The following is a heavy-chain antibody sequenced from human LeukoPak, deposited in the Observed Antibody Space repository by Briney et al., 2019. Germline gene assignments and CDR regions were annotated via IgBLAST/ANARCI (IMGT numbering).Heavy chain of an antibody. CDR1: GFTFSSYG. D-gene: IGHD2-2*01. CDR3: IPPVAMIDY. Sequence: GGSLRLSCAASGFTFSSYGMHWVRQAPGKGLEWVAFIRYDGSNKYYADSVKGRFTISRDNSKNTLYLQMNSLRAEDTAVYYCIPPVAMIDYWAREPWSPSPQ. CDR2: IRYDGSNK. J-gene: IGHJ4*02. V-gene: IGHV3-30*02.